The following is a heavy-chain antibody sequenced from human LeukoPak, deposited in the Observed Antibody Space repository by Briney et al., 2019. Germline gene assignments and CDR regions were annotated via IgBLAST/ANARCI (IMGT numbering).Heavy chain of an antibody. CDR2: IKQDGSEE. V-gene: IGHV3-7*05. CDR1: GFTFSSHW. Sequence: GGSLRLSCAASGFTFSSHWMSWVRQAPGKGLEWVANIKQDGSEEVYVDSVKGRFTISRDNAKNSLFLQLNTLRAEDTAVYYCARDPYSSTWSYGMDVWGQGTTVTVSS. J-gene: IGHJ6*02. CDR3: ARDPYSSTWSYGMDV. D-gene: IGHD6-6*01.